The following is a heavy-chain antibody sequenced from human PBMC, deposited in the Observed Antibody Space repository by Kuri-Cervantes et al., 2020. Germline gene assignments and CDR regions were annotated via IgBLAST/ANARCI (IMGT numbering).Heavy chain of an antibody. D-gene: IGHD1-26*01. V-gene: IGHV3-33*03. Sequence: GGSLRLSCAGSGFIFRKNTMHWVRQAPGKGLEWVAVIWYDGSDKYYPDSVKGRFTISRDNAKNSLYLQMNSLRAEDTALYYCAKVGGGGLDYWGQGTLVTVSS. CDR3: AKVGGGGLDY. J-gene: IGHJ4*02. CDR1: GFIFRKNT. CDR2: IWYDGSDK.